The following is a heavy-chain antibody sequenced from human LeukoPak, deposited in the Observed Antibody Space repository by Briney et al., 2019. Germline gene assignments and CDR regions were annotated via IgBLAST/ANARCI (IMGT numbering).Heavy chain of an antibody. V-gene: IGHV4-30-4*01. CDR3: AREEMVRGVIDY. CDR1: GGSISSGDYY. CDR2: IYYSGST. Sequence: PSQTLSLTCTVSGGSISSGDYYWSWLRQPPGKGREWIGYIYYSGSTYYNPSLKSRATISVDTSKNQFSLKLSSVTAADTAVYYCAREEMVRGVIDYWGQGTLVTVSS. D-gene: IGHD3-10*01. J-gene: IGHJ4*02.